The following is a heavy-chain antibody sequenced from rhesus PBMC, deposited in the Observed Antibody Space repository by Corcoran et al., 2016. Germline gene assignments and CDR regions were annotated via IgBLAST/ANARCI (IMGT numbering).Heavy chain of an antibody. CDR2: ISSASSYI. V-gene: IGHV3S4*01. CDR3: TRAYSNYHFDY. CDR1: GFAFSDYY. J-gene: IGHJ4*01. Sequence: EVQLVESGGGLVQPGGSLRLSCAASGFAFSDYYMRWVRLAPGKGLEWVSSISSASSYIYYADSVKGRFTISRDNAKNSLSLQMNSLKTEDTAVYYCTRAYSNYHFDYWGQGVLVTVSS. D-gene: IGHD4-23*01.